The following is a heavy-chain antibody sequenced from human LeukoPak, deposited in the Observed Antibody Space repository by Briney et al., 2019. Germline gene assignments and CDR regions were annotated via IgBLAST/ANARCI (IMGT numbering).Heavy chain of an antibody. J-gene: IGHJ4*02. Sequence: GASVKVSCKASGYTFTGYYMHWVRQAPGQGLEWMGWINPNSGGTNYAQKFQGRVTMTRNTSISTAYMELSSLRSEDTAVYYCARGLADYGDYPRDYWGQGTLVTVSS. CDR2: INPNSGGT. V-gene: IGHV1-2*02. CDR1: GYTFTGYY. D-gene: IGHD4-17*01. CDR3: ARGLADYGDYPRDY.